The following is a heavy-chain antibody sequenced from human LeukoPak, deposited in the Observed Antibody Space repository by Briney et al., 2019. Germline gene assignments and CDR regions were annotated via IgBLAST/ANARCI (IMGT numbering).Heavy chain of an antibody. V-gene: IGHV1-8*02. D-gene: IGHD6-13*01. CDR2: MNPDSGNT. Sequence: ASVRVSCKSSGYTFTDYDINWVRQATGQGLEWMGWMNPDSGNTGCAQKFQGRVTMTRNTSINTAYMELSSLRSEDTAVYYCARDSLAAAGTGGYYYYYMDVWGKGTTVTVSS. J-gene: IGHJ6*03. CDR1: GYTFTDYD. CDR3: ARDSLAAAGTGGYYYYYMDV.